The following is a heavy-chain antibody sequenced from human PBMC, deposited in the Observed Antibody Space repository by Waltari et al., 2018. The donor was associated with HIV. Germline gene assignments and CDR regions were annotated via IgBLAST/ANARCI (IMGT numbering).Heavy chain of an antibody. V-gene: IGHV3-21*01. CDR1: GSRFTDYN. D-gene: IGHD6-19*01. CDR3: ARGPTSGWSWFDP. CDR2: IGSRQNFI. Sequence: EVILVESGGGLVRAGGSLRLCCEASGSRFTDYNMTWVRQGPGKGLEWVASIGSRQNFIQYADSVKGRFTVSRDNAKNSLYQQMNSLTAEDTAVYYCARGPTSGWSWFDPWGQGTLVTVSS. J-gene: IGHJ5*02.